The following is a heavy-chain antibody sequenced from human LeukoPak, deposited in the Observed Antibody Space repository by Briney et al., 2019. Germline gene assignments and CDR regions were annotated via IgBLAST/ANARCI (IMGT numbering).Heavy chain of an antibody. CDR3: ARCGFGSSWYDYYYGMDV. CDR1: GFTFSSYS. D-gene: IGHD6-13*01. CDR2: ISSSSSTI. V-gene: IGHV3-48*04. Sequence: GGSLRLSCAASGFTFSSYSMNWVRQAPGKGLEWVSYISSSSSTIYYADSVKGRFTISRDNAKNSLYLQMNSLRAEDTAVYYCARCGFGSSWYDYYYGMDVWGQGTTVTVSS. J-gene: IGHJ6*02.